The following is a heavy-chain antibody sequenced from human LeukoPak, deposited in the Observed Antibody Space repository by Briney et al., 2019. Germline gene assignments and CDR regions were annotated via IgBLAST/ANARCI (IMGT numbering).Heavy chain of an antibody. Sequence: PGGSLRLSCAASGFTVSSNYMSWVRQAPGKGLEWVSVIYSGGSTYYADSVKGRFTISRDNSKNTLYLQMNSLRAEDTAVYYCARAPKHYDYVWGSYRYLFDYWGQGTLVTVSS. CDR1: GFTVSSNY. CDR2: IYSGGST. CDR3: ARAPKHYDYVWGSYRYLFDY. J-gene: IGHJ4*02. D-gene: IGHD3-16*02. V-gene: IGHV3-66*01.